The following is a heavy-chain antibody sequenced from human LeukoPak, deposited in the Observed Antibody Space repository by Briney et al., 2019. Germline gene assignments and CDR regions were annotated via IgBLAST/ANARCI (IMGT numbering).Heavy chain of an antibody. V-gene: IGHV3-23*01. CDR3: AKTIGPIAVVISPFDY. CDR2: ISGSGGST. J-gene: IGHJ4*02. Sequence: GGSLRLSCAASGFTFSTYAMNWVRQAPGKGLEWVSGISGSGGSTYYADSVKGRFTISRDNSKNTLYLQMNSLRAEDTAVYYCAKTIGPIAVVISPFDYWGQGTLVTVSS. CDR1: GFTFSTYA. D-gene: IGHD3-22*01.